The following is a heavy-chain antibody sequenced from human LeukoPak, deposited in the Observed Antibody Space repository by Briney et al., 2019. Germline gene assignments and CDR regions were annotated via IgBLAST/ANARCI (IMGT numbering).Heavy chain of an antibody. Sequence: GGSLRLSCEGSGFIFSNYAMNWVRQAPGKGLEWVSSISSSSSYIYYADSVKGRFTISRDNAKNSLYLQMNSLRAEDTAVYYCAGGYSGYDSGVGYYGMDVWGQGTTVTVSS. CDR3: AGGYSGYDSGVGYYGMDV. D-gene: IGHD5-12*01. CDR1: GFIFSNYA. CDR2: ISSSSSYI. J-gene: IGHJ6*02. V-gene: IGHV3-21*01.